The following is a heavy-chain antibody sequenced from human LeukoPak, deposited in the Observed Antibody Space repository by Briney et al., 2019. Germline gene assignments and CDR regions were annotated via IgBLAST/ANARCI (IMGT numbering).Heavy chain of an antibody. CDR3: AKACHSTCYRSSDP. CDR1: GFAFSTLG. CDR2: IQYDGSDI. D-gene: IGHD2/OR15-2a*01. J-gene: IGHJ5*02. V-gene: IGHV3-30*02. Sequence: PGGSLTLSCAASGFAFSTLGMHWVRQAPGMGLEWVAFIQYDGSDIYYGDSVKGRFTISRDNSKNTLYLQMNSLRPEDTAIYYCAKACHSTCYRSSDPWGQGTLVTVSS.